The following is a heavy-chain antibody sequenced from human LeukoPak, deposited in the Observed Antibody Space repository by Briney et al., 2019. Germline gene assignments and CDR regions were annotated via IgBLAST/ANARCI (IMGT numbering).Heavy chain of an antibody. Sequence: GGSLRLSCAGSGITLSSYWMSWVRQAPGKGLEWVGNIKQDASEKYFVDSLRGRFTISRDNAKNSLFLQMNSLRADDTAIYYCVRDQGAFDMWGHGTMVTVSS. CDR1: GITLSSYW. CDR3: VRDQGAFDM. V-gene: IGHV3-7*05. CDR2: IKQDASEK. J-gene: IGHJ3*02.